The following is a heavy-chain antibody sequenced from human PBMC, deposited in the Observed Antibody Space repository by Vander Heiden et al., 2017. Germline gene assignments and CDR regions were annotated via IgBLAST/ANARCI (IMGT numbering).Heavy chain of an antibody. CDR2: IFESGKT. CDR1: GGPLSSGGYY. J-gene: IGHJ4*02. V-gene: IGHV4-31*03. CDR3: ARSGGWDYFDH. Sequence: QVHLQESGPGLVKPPQPLSLTCSVSGGPLSSGGYYWNWIRQHPGKGLEWIGSIFESGKTYYSPSLKKRMSISLDTSESQFSLKLTSLTAADTAVYYCARSGGWDYFDHWGQGTLVIVSS. D-gene: IGHD3-16*01.